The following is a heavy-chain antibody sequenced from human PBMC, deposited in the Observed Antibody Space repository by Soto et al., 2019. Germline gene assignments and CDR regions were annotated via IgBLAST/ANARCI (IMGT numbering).Heavy chain of an antibody. CDR1: GFTFSSSA. J-gene: IGHJ4*02. D-gene: IGHD1-1*01. CDR2: INYSGGTT. Sequence: GGSLRLSCAASGFTFSSSAMGWVRQAPGKGLEWVSLINYSGGTTYYADSVKGRFTISRDNSKNTLYLQMNSLSAEDTAVYYCATQDFRGSTGTTWGQGTLVTVSS. V-gene: IGHV3-23*01. CDR3: ATQDFRGSTGTT.